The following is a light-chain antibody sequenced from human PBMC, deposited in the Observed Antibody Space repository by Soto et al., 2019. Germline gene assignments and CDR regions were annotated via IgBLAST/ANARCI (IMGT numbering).Light chain of an antibody. Sequence: QSALTQPPSASGSPGQSVTISCTGTSGDVGDYNYVSWYQRHPGKAPKLMIYEVSKRPSGVPDRFSGSKSGNTASLTVSGLQTEDEADYYCSSYAGNNIVIFGGGTKLTVL. J-gene: IGLJ2*01. CDR1: SGDVGDYNY. V-gene: IGLV2-8*01. CDR2: EVS. CDR3: SSYAGNNIVI.